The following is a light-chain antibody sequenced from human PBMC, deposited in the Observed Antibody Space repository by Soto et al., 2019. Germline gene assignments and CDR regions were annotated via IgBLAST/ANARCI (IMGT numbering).Light chain of an antibody. V-gene: IGKV3-20*01. CDR3: QHYGSSPPVYT. CDR1: QSVYTNY. J-gene: IGKJ2*01. CDR2: GAS. Sequence: EIVLTQSPGTLSLSPGERATLSCRASQSVYTNYLAWYQQKPGQAPRLLIYGASRRATGIPDRFSGSGSETDLTLTISSLEREAFAVYYCQHYGSSPPVYTFGQGTKLEIK.